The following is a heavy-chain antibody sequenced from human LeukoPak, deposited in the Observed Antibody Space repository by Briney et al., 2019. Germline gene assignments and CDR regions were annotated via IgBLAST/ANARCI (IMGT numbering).Heavy chain of an antibody. CDR1: GFTFDDYA. V-gene: IGHV3-9*01. J-gene: IGHJ4*02. D-gene: IGHD1-26*01. CDR3: AKDIREVGAVDY. Sequence: GGSLRLSCAASGFTFDDYAMHWVRQAPGKGLEWVSGISWNSGSIGYADSVKGRFTISRDNAKNSLYLQMNSLRAEDTALYYCAKDIREVGAVDYWGQGALVTVSS. CDR2: ISWNSGSI.